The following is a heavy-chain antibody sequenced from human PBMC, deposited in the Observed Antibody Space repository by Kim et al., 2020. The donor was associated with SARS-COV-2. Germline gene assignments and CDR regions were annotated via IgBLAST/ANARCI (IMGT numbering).Heavy chain of an antibody. J-gene: IGHJ6*02. V-gene: IGHV4-59*01. CDR2: IYHSGST. CDR1: GGSISSYY. Sequence: SETLSLTCTVSGGSISSYYWSWIRQPPGKGLEWIGYIYHSGSTYYNPSLKSRVTISVDTSKNQFSLKLRSVTAADTAVYYCARFTWTPYSYYGMDVWGQGTTSPSP. D-gene: IGHD3-16*01. CDR3: ARFTWTPYSYYGMDV.